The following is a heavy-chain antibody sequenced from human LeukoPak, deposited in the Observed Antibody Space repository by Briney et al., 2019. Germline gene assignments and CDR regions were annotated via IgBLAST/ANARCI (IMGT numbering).Heavy chain of an antibody. J-gene: IGHJ3*02. V-gene: IGHV1-69*05. CDR1: GGTFSSYA. CDR3: ARDRRWLQLADAFDI. Sequence: GASVKVSCKASGGTFSSYAISWVRQAPGQGLEWMGGIIPIFGTANYAQKFQGRVTITTDESTSTAYMELSSLRSEDTAVYYCARDRRWLQLADAFDIWGQGTMVTVSS. D-gene: IGHD5-24*01. CDR2: IIPIFGTA.